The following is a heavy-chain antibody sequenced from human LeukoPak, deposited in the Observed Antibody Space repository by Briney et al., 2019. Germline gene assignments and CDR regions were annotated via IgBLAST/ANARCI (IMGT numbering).Heavy chain of an antibody. CDR1: GFTFSSYG. D-gene: IGHD4-17*01. CDR2: ISYDGSNK. Sequence: GGSLRLSCAASGFTFSSYGMHWVRQAPGKGLEWVAVISYDGSNKYYADSVKGRFTISRDNSKNTLYLQMNSLRAEDTAVYYCATGGYYGDYGAFDIWGQGTMVTVSS. CDR3: ATGGYYGDYGAFDI. V-gene: IGHV3-30*03. J-gene: IGHJ3*02.